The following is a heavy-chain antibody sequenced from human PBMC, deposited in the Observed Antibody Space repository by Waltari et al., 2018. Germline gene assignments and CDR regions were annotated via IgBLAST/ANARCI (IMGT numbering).Heavy chain of an antibody. CDR3: ARGHESQISFDI. CDR2: IYYSGRT. V-gene: IGHV4-39*07. CDR1: GGSISSSSYY. J-gene: IGHJ3*02. Sequence: QLQLQESGPGLVKPSETLSLTCTVSGGSISSSSYYWGWIRQPPGKGLEWIGSIYYSGRTDYNPSLKSRVTISVDTSKNQFSLKLSSVTAADTAVYYCARGHESQISFDIWGQGTMVTVSS.